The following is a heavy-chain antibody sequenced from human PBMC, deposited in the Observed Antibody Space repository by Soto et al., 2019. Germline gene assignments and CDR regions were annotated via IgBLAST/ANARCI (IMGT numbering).Heavy chain of an antibody. CDR3: AKETATGGGAFEI. V-gene: IGHV3-23*01. J-gene: IGHJ3*02. CDR2: ILVGGST. CDR1: GFICSSYD. Sequence: GGSLRLSCAVSGFICSSYDMSWVRQAPGKGLEWVSTILVGGSTHYEDSVKGRFTISRDTSKNTIYLQMNSLTAGETAVYYCAKETATGGGAFEICGQGTMVTVS. D-gene: IGHD2-8*02.